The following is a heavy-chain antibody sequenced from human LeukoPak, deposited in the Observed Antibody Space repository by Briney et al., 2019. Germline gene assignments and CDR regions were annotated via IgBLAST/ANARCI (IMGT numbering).Heavy chain of an antibody. Sequence: GGSLRLSCAASGFTFSSYAMSWVRQAPGKGLEWVSAISGSGGSTYYADSVKGRFTISRDNSKNTLYLQMNSLRAEDTAVYYCAKSSPLYIGSSPVPGRWGQGTMVTVSS. D-gene: IGHD6-13*01. CDR2: ISGSGGST. V-gene: IGHV3-23*01. CDR1: GFTFSSYA. J-gene: IGHJ1*01. CDR3: AKSSPLYIGSSPVPGR.